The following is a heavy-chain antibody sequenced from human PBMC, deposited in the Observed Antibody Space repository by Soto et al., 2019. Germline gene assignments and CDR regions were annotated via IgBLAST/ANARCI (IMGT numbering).Heavy chain of an antibody. CDR1: GFLFPNAW. V-gene: IGHV3-15*01. CDR3: ATMGLYCSGGSCYSDN. J-gene: IGHJ4*02. D-gene: IGHD2-15*01. Sequence: EVQLVESGGGLVKPGGSLRLSCAGSGFLFPNAWMSWFRQAPGKGLEWVGHIKNKGDGGTADHAAAVKGRFVISRDDSERTVFLQMNSLKVEDTAVYYCATMGLYCSGGSCYSDNWGQGALVTVSS. CDR2: IKNKGDGGTA.